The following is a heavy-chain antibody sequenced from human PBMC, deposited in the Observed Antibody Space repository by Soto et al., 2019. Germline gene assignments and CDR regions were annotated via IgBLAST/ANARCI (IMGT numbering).Heavy chain of an antibody. CDR2: ISGRGGNT. CDR1: GYTFSSYG. D-gene: IGHD3-16*01. V-gene: IGHV3-23*01. Sequence: LRLSCAASGYTFSSYGMSWVRQAPGKGLEWVSSISGRGGNTYYADYVKGRFTISRDNSKNTLYLQMNSLRVEDTAVYYCAKERTVITADFGYWGQGTRFTASS. CDR3: AKERTVITADFGY. J-gene: IGHJ4*02.